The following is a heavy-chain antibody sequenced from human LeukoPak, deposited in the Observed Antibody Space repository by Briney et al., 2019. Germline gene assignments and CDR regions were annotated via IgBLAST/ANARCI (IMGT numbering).Heavy chain of an antibody. CDR2: IYYSGSA. CDR1: GGSISSGGYY. D-gene: IGHD3-22*01. J-gene: IGHJ3*02. Sequence: PSETLSLTCTVSGGSISSGGYYWSWIRQHPGKGLEWIGYIYYSGSAYYNPSLKSRVTISVDTSKNQFSLKLSSVTAADTAVYYCASYRGYYYDSSGYYSGDAFDIWGQGTMVTASS. CDR3: ASYRGYYYDSSGYYSGDAFDI. V-gene: IGHV4-31*03.